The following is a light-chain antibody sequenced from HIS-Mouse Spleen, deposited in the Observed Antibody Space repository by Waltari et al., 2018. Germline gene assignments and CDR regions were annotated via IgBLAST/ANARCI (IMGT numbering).Light chain of an antibody. CDR2: EGS. Sequence: QSALTQPASVSGSPGQSITISCTGTSSDVGSYNLVSWYQQHPGKAPKLMIYEGSKRPSVVSNGFSGSQSGNTASLTISGLQAEDEADYYCCSYAGSSTWVFGGGTKLTVL. CDR3: CSYAGSSTWV. J-gene: IGLJ3*02. CDR1: SSDVGSYNL. V-gene: IGLV2-23*01.